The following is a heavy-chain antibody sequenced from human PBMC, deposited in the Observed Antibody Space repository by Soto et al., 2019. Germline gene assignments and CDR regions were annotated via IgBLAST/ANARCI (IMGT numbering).Heavy chain of an antibody. J-gene: IGHJ6*02. CDR3: ARAPSIYFYYGMGV. Sequence: PGGSLRLSCAASGFTFSSYWMHWVRQAPGKGLVWVSRINSDGSSTSYADSVKGRFTISRDNAKNTLYLQMNSLRAEDTAVYYCARAPSIYFYYGMGVWGQGTTVTVSS. CDR1: GFTFSSYW. V-gene: IGHV3-74*01. D-gene: IGHD3-9*01. CDR2: INSDGSST.